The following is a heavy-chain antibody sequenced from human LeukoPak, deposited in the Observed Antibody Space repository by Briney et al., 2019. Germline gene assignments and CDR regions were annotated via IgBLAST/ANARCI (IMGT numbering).Heavy chain of an antibody. D-gene: IGHD6-13*01. CDR3: AKASPGIAAAGPYYGMDV. CDR1: GFTFSSYA. J-gene: IGHJ6*02. V-gene: IGHV3-23*01. Sequence: PGGSQRLSCAASGFTFSSYAMSWVRQAPGKGLEWVSAISGSGGSTHYADSVKGRFTISRDNSKNTLYLQMNSLRAEDTAVYYCAKASPGIAAAGPYYGMDVWGQGTTVTVSS. CDR2: ISGSGGST.